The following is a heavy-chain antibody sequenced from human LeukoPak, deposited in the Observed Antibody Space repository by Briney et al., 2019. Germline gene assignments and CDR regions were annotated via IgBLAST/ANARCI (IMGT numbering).Heavy chain of an antibody. CDR3: ARDGEMATIENYFVY. V-gene: IGHV4-59*12. Sequence: ASETLSLTCTVSGGSISSYYWSWIRQPPGKGLEWIGYIYYSGSTNYNPSLKSRVTIPLDTSKNQFSLRLSSVTAADTAVYYCARDGEMATIENYFVYWGQGTLVTVSS. CDR2: IYYSGST. CDR1: GGSISSYY. J-gene: IGHJ4*02. D-gene: IGHD5-24*01.